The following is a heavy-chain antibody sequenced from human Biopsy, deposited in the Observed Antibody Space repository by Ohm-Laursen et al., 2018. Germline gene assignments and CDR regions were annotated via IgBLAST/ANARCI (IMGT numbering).Heavy chain of an antibody. V-gene: IGHV3-9*01. D-gene: IGHD3-16*01. Sequence: SLRLSCTASGFIFDDYDMHWVRQAPGKGLEWVSRINRDSDTADYVDSVRGRFTISRDNARKTLFLQMNSLRPEDTALYYCVKDRGGARAAFHYWGQGIRVAVSS. CDR3: VKDRGGARAAFHY. J-gene: IGHJ4*02. CDR2: INRDSDTA. CDR1: GFIFDDYD.